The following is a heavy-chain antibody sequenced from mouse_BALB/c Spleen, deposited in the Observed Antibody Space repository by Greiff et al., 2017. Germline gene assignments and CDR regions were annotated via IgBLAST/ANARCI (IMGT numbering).Heavy chain of an antibody. V-gene: IGHV2-6-7*01. D-gene: IGHD1-1*01. CDR1: GFSLTGYG. CDR3: ARDRYYGSSYGFAY. Sequence: VQLQESGPGLVAPSQSLSITCTVSGFSLTGYGVNWVRQPPGKGLEWLGMIWGDGSTDYNSALKSRLSISKDNSKSQVFLKMNSLQTDDTARYYCARDRYYGSSYGFAYWGQGTLVTVSA. CDR2: IWGDGST. J-gene: IGHJ3*01.